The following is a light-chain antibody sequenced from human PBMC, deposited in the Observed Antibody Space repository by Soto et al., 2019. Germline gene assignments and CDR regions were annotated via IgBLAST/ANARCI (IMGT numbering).Light chain of an antibody. Sequence: EIVLTQSPGTLSLSPGERATLSCRASQSVSSSYLAWYQQKPGQAPRLLIYGASSRATGIPDRFSDSGSGTDCTLTISRLEPEYFAVYYCQQYGSSHFTFGPGTKVDIK. CDR2: GAS. J-gene: IGKJ3*01. V-gene: IGKV3-20*01. CDR1: QSVSSSY. CDR3: QQYGSSHFT.